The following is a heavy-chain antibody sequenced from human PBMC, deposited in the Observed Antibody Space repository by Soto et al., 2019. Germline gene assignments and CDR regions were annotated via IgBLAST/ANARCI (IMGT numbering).Heavy chain of an antibody. CDR1: GFTFSSYG. Sequence: QVQLVESGGGVVQPGRSLRPSCAASGFTFSSYGMHWVRQAPGKGLEWVAVIWYDGSNKYYADSVKGRFTISRDNSKNTLYLQMNSLRAEDTAVYYCASLTTADHIFDYWGQGTLVTVSS. CDR2: IWYDGSNK. D-gene: IGHD4-17*01. J-gene: IGHJ4*02. CDR3: ASLTTADHIFDY. V-gene: IGHV3-33*01.